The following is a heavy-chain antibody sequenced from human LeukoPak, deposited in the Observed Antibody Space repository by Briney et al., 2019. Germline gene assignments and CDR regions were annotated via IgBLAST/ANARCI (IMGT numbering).Heavy chain of an antibody. D-gene: IGHD3-10*01. Sequence: ASVKVSCKASGYTFTSYAMNWVRQAPGQGLEWMGWINTNTGNPTYAQGFTGRFVFSLDTSVSTAYLQISSLKAEDTAVYYCARDKTMVRRGDDAFDIWGQGTMVTVSS. J-gene: IGHJ3*02. CDR2: INTNTGNP. CDR3: ARDKTMVRRGDDAFDI. V-gene: IGHV7-4-1*02. CDR1: GYTFTSYA.